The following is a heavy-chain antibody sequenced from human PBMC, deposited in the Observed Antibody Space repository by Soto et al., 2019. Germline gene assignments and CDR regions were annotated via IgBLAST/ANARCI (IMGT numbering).Heavy chain of an antibody. Sequence: SETLSLTCAVSGGSISSGGYSWSWIRHPPGKGLEWIGYIYHSVSTYYNPSLKSRVTISVDRSKNQFSLKLSSVTAADTAVYYCAMAETNSHLDYWGKGNMVTVSS. CDR1: GGSISSGGYS. J-gene: IGHJ4*01. V-gene: IGHV4-30-2*01. CDR3: AMAETNSHLDY. D-gene: IGHD3-3*02. CDR2: IYHSVST.